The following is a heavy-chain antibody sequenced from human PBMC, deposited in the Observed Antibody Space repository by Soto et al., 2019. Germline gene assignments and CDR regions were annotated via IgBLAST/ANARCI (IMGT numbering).Heavy chain of an antibody. J-gene: IGHJ4*02. V-gene: IGHV1-3*01. D-gene: IGHD3-10*01. CDR3: ARDFSWFGELIASDY. CDR1: GYTFTSYA. CDR2: INAGNGNT. Sequence: QVQLGQSGAEVKKPGASVKVSCKASGYTFTSYAMHWVRQAPGQRLGWMGWINAGNGNTKDSQQFQGRVTITRDTSASTAYMELSSLRSEDTAVYYCARDFSWFGELIASDYWGQGTLVTVSS.